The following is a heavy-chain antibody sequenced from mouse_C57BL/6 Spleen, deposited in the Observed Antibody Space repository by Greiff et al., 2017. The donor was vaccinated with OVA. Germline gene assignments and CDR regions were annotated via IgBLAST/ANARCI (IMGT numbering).Heavy chain of an antibody. Sequence: VQLQQSGAELVRPGTSVKVSCKASGYAFTNYLIEWVKQRPGQGLEWIGVINPGSGGTNYNEKFKGKATLTADKSSSTAYMQLSSLTSEDSAVYFCARLGPYAMDYWGQGTSVTVSS. CDR2: INPGSGGT. V-gene: IGHV1-54*01. CDR1: GYAFTNYL. J-gene: IGHJ4*01. CDR3: ARLGPYAMDY.